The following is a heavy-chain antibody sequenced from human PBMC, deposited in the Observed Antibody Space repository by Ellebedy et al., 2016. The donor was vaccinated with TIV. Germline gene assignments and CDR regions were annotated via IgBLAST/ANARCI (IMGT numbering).Heavy chain of an antibody. CDR3: ARQLGIVATNYNFDY. D-gene: IGHD5-12*01. CDR1: GYSFTSYC. V-gene: IGHV5-51*01. CDR2: IYPGDSDT. J-gene: IGHJ4*02. Sequence: GGSLRLSXTGSGYSFTSYCIRWVRQMPGKGLEWMGIIYPGDSDTRYSPSFQGQVTISADKSISTAYLQWSSLKDSDTAMYYCARQLGIVATNYNFDYWGQGTLVTVSS.